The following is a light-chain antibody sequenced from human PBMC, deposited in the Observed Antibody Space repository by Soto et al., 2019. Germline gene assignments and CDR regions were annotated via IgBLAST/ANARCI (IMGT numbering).Light chain of an antibody. CDR2: KAS. V-gene: IGKV1-5*03. J-gene: IGKJ3*01. CDR1: QSISSW. CDR3: QQYNSYSR. Sequence: DIQMTQSPSTLSASVGDRVTITCRASQSISSWLAWYQQKPGKAPKLLIYKASSLESGVPSRFSGSGSGTEFTLTISSLQPDDFATYYCQQYNSYSRFGPGTKVDIK.